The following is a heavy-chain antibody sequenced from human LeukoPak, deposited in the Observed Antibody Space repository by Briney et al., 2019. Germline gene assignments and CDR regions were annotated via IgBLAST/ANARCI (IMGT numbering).Heavy chain of an antibody. J-gene: IGHJ4*02. V-gene: IGHV3-30*02. CDR1: GFTFSSYG. Sequence: GGSLRLSCAASGFTFSSYGMHWVRQAPGKGLEWVAFIRYDGSNKYYADSVKGRFTISRDNAKNSLYLQMNSLRAEDTAVYYCATNHHDYVWGSYRYGLDYWGQGTLVTVSS. CDR3: ATNHHDYVWGSYRYGLDY. D-gene: IGHD3-16*02. CDR2: IRYDGSNK.